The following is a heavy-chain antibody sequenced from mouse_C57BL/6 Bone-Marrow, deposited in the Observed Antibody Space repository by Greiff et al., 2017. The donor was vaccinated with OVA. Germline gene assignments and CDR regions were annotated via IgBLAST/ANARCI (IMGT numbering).Heavy chain of an antibody. Sequence: QVQLKESGPGLVQPSQSLSITCTVSGFSLTSYGVHWVRQSPGKGLEWLGVIWSGGSTDYNAAFISRLSISKDNSKSQVFFKMNSLQADDTAIYYCATSYYDYDGAMDYWGQGTSVTVSS. V-gene: IGHV2-2*01. CDR1: GFSLTSYG. D-gene: IGHD2-4*01. CDR2: IWSGGST. J-gene: IGHJ4*01. CDR3: ATSYYDYDGAMDY.